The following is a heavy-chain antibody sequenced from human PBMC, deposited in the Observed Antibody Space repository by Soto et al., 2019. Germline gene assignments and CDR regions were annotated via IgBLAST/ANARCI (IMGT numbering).Heavy chain of an antibody. CDR2: IKTDGSIT. J-gene: IGHJ5*02. CDR1: GFAFSSYW. V-gene: IGHV3-74*01. Sequence: PGGSLRLSCAASGFAFSSYWMNWVRQVPGKGLVWVSSIKTDGSITTYADSVKGRFTISRDNSKNTLYLQMNSLRAEDTAVYYCARGDGYNKENWFDPWGQGTLVTVSS. D-gene: IGHD5-12*01. CDR3: ARGDGYNKENWFDP.